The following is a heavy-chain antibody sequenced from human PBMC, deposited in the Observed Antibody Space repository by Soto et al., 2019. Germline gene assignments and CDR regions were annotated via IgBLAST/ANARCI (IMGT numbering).Heavy chain of an antibody. D-gene: IGHD5-18*01. CDR1: GYTFNTYS. J-gene: IGHJ4*02. CDR3: ARENVLSYVDTVMVDYFDY. V-gene: IGHV1-18*01. Sequence: QVQLVQSGAEVKKPGASVKVSCKASGYTFNTYSISWVRQAPGQGLEWMGWISGYNGDTHYAQKFQGRVTMTTDTSTSTAYMELRSLRSDDTAMYYCARENVLSYVDTVMVDYFDYWGQGTLVTVSS. CDR2: ISGYNGDT.